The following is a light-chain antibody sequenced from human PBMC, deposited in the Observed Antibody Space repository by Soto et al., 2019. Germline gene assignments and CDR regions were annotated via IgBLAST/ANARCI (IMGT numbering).Light chain of an antibody. CDR3: QQYGRSPWT. J-gene: IGKJ1*01. V-gene: IGKV3-20*01. CDR2: GAS. CDR1: QSVSSNY. Sequence: EIVLTQSPGTLSLSPGERATLSCRASQSVSSNYLAWYQQKPGQAPRVLIYGASSRATGIPDRFSGSGSGTDFTLTISRLEPEDFAVYYCQQYGRSPWTFGQGTKVDI.